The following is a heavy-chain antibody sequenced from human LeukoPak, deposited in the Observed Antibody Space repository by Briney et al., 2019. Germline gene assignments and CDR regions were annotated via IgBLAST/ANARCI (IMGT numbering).Heavy chain of an antibody. D-gene: IGHD6-13*01. Sequence: GESLKISCKGSGYSFTNYWITWVRQMPGKGLEWMGRIDTSDPYTNYSPSFQGHVTISADKSTSTAYLQWSSLKAPDTAMYYCATSYSKSSTFYYYGMDVWGQGTTVTVS. CDR2: IDTSDPYT. CDR3: ATSYSKSSTFYYYGMDV. J-gene: IGHJ6*02. CDR1: GYSFTNYW. V-gene: IGHV5-10-1*01.